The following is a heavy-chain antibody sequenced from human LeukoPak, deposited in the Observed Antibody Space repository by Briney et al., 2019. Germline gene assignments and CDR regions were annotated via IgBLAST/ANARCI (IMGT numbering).Heavy chain of an antibody. V-gene: IGHV3-23*01. J-gene: IGHJ4*02. CDR3: AKKGYYDGSGYYMYYFDH. D-gene: IGHD3-22*01. CDR2: ISGSGGST. CDR1: GFTFSTYA. Sequence: GGSLRLSCAAYGFTFSTYAMSWVRQAPGEGLEWVSAISGSGGSTYYADSVKGRFTSSRDSSKNTLYLHMNSLRAEDTAVYYCAKKGYYDGSGYYMYYFDHWGQGTLVTVSS.